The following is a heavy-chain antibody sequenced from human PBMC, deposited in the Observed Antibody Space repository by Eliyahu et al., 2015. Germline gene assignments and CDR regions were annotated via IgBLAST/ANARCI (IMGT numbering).Heavy chain of an antibody. CDR2: IYYSGST. J-gene: IGHJ5*02. CDR1: GGSISSSRYY. D-gene: IGHD3-22*01. CDR3: ASRITMIVGLGKYNWFDP. Sequence: QLQLQESGPGLVKPSETLSLTCTVSGGSISSSRYYWGWIRQPPGKGLEWIGSIYYSGSTYYNPSLKSRVTISVDTSKNQFSLKLSSVTAADTAVYYCASRITMIVGLGKYNWFDPWGQGTLVTVSS. V-gene: IGHV4-39*01.